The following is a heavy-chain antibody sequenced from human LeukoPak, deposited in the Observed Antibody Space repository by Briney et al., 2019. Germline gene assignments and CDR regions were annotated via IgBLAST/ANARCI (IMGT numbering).Heavy chain of an antibody. CDR3: VRGTATVTTGVY. V-gene: IGHV4-31*03. J-gene: IGHJ4*02. D-gene: IGHD4-17*01. CDR1: GGSFSSGGYY. CDR2: ISYSGST. Sequence: SETLSLTCTVSGGSFSSGGYYWSWIRQHPGKGLEWTAYISYSGSTYYTPSLNSRVTISVDTSKNQFSLNLSSVAAGDTAVYYCVRGTATVTTGVYCGQGTLVTVS.